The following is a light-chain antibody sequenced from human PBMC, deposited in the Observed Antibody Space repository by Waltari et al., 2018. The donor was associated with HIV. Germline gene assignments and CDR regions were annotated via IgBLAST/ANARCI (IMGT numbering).Light chain of an antibody. J-gene: IGLJ3*02. CDR2: KSD. CDR1: RSNIGDNT. Sequence: QSVLTQPPSASGTPGQRVTISCSGGRSNIGDNTVNWYQHLPGTAPKLFIKKSDQRPSGVPDRFSGSKSDTSASLAISGLQSEDEADYYCSTWDDSLNGRLFGGGTKLTVL. CDR3: STWDDSLNGRL. V-gene: IGLV1-44*01.